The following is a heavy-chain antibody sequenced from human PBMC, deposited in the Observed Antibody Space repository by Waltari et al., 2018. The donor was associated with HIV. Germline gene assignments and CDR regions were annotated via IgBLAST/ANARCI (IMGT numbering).Heavy chain of an antibody. D-gene: IGHD3-22*01. Sequence: EVQLVQSGAEVKKPGESLKSSCKGSGYSFTSYWIGWVRQMPGKGLEWMGIIYPGDSDTRNSPSFQGQATISADKSISTAYLQWSSLKASDTAMYYCARPYYDSSGYLYYYGMDVWGQGTTVTVSS. J-gene: IGHJ6*02. CDR2: IYPGDSDT. CDR3: ARPYYDSSGYLYYYGMDV. V-gene: IGHV5-51*01. CDR1: GYSFTSYW.